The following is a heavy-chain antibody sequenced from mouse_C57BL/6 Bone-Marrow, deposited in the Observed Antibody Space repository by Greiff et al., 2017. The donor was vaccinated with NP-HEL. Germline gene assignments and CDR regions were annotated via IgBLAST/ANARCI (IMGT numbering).Heavy chain of an antibody. CDR3: AGYYVLAWFAY. V-gene: IGHV5-12*01. D-gene: IGHD2-3*01. CDR1: GFTFSDYY. CDR2: ISNGGGST. Sequence: EVQLVESGGGLVQPGGSLKLSCAASGFTFSDYYMYWVRQTPEKRLEWVAYISNGGGSTYYPDTVKGRFTISRDNAKNTLYLQMSRLKSEDTAVYYCAGYYVLAWFAYWGQGTLVTVSA. J-gene: IGHJ3*01.